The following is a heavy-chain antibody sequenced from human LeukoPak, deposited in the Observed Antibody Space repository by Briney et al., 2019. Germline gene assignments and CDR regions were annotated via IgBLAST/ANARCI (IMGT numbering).Heavy chain of an antibody. V-gene: IGHV4-59*05. D-gene: IGHD3-22*01. CDR1: GRSISSYY. Sequence: SETLSLTCTVSGRSISSYYWSWIRQPPGKGLEWIGSIYYSGSTYYNPSLKSRVTISVDTSKNQFSLKLSSVTAADTAVYYCARRGYDSSGYYYAYWGQGSLVTVSS. J-gene: IGHJ4*02. CDR2: IYYSGST. CDR3: ARRGYDSSGYYYAY.